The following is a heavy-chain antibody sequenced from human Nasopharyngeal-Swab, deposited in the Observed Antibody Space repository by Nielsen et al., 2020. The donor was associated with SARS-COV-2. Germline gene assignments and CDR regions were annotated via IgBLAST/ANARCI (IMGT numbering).Heavy chain of an antibody. CDR1: GFTFSDYY. CDR3: ASLDTAMVPGRY. D-gene: IGHD5-18*01. CDR2: ISSSSSYT. V-gene: IGHV3-11*06. Sequence: GGSLRLSCAASGFTFSDYYMSWIRQAPGKGLEWVSYISSSSSYTNYADSVKGRFTISRDNAKNSLYLQMNSLRAEDTAVYYCASLDTAMVPGRYWGQGTLVTVSS. J-gene: IGHJ4*02.